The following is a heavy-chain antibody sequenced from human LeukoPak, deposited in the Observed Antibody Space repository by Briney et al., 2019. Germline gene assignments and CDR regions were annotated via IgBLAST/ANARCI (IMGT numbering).Heavy chain of an antibody. CDR1: GFTFSSYS. J-gene: IGHJ4*02. Sequence: GGSLRLSCAASGFTFSSYSMNWVRQAPGKGLEWVSYISSSSSTIYYADSVKGRFTISRDNAKNSLCLQMNSLRAEDTAVYYCARDLPDLYSSGWTSFDYWGQGTLVTVSS. CDR2: ISSSSSTI. CDR3: ARDLPDLYSSGWTSFDY. D-gene: IGHD6-19*01. V-gene: IGHV3-48*01.